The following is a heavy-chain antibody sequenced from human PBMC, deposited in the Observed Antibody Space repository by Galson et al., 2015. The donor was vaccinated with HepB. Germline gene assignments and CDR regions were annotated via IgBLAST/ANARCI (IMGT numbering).Heavy chain of an antibody. CDR2: ISSSSSYI. Sequence: SLRLSCAASGFTFSSYSMNWVRQAPGKGLEWVSSISSSSSYIYYADSVKGRFTISRDNAKNSLYLQMNSLRAEDTAVYYSTTPEPIGELLGGDWGQGTLVTVSS. CDR3: TTPEPIGELLGGD. J-gene: IGHJ4*02. CDR1: GFTFSSYS. D-gene: IGHD1-26*01. V-gene: IGHV3-21*03.